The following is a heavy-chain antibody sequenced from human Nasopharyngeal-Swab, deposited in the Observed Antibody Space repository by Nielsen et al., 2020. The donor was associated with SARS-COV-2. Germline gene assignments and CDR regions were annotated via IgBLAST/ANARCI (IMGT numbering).Heavy chain of an antibody. Sequence: WIRQPPGKGLEWIGYIYYSGSTYYNPSLKSRVTISVDTSKNQFSLKLSSVTAADTAVYYCAGPYRYCSGGSCHSGGAFDIWGQGTMVTVSS. D-gene: IGHD2-15*01. V-gene: IGHV4-39*01. CDR2: IYYSGST. CDR3: AGPYRYCSGGSCHSGGAFDI. J-gene: IGHJ3*02.